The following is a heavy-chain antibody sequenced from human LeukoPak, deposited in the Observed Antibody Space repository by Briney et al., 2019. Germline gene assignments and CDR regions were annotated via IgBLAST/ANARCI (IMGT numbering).Heavy chain of an antibody. CDR1: GYSISSGYY. V-gene: IGHV4-38-2*02. CDR3: AREGVYGDYVFDY. CDR2: IYHSGST. Sequence: SGTLSLTCAVSGYSISSGYYWGWIRQPPGKGLEWIGSIYHSGSTYYNPSLKSRVTISVDKSKNQFSLKLSSVTAADTAVYYCAREGVYGDYVFDYWGQGTLVTVSS. J-gene: IGHJ4*02. D-gene: IGHD4-17*01.